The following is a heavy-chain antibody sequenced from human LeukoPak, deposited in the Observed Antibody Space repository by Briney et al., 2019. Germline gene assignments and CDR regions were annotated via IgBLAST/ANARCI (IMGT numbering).Heavy chain of an antibody. J-gene: IGHJ4*02. Sequence: GGSLRLSCAASGFTVSSNYMSWVRQAPGKGLEWVSVIYSGGSTYYADFVKGRFTISRDNSKNTLYLQMNSLRAEDTAVYYCARGGGLRFLEWLVDYWGQGTLVTVSS. V-gene: IGHV3-66*01. CDR3: ARGGGLRFLEWLVDY. CDR1: GFTVSSNY. D-gene: IGHD3-3*01. CDR2: IYSGGST.